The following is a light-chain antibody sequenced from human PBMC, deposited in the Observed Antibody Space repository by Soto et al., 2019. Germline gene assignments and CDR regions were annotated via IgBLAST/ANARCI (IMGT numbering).Light chain of an antibody. CDR2: EDY. J-gene: IGLJ2*01. CDR3: QSSDHSTVV. V-gene: IGLV6-57*01. Sequence: NFMLTQPHSVSASPGKTVTISCTRSGGNIASNYVQWFQQRPGSSPTTVIYEDYRRPSGVPDRFSASVDSSSNSASLTISVLKTEDEADYYCQSSDHSTVVFGGGTKLTVL. CDR1: GGNIASNY.